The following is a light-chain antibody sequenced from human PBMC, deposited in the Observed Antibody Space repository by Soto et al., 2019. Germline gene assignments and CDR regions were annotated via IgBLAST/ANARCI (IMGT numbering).Light chain of an antibody. CDR2: DVS. J-gene: IGKJ1*01. Sequence: EIVMTQSPATLAVSPGERATLSCRASQGVSSNLAWYQQQPGQAPRLLIYDVSTRASDIPARFIGSGSGTEFTTTLSSMQSEDFAVYYCQQYTNWPPWTFGQGTKVEIK. CDR3: QQYTNWPPWT. V-gene: IGKV3-15*01. CDR1: QGVSSN.